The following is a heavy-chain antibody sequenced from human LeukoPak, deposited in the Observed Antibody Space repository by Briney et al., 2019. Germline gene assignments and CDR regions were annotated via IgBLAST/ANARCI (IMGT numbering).Heavy chain of an antibody. CDR1: GFTVSSNY. D-gene: IGHD4-17*01. V-gene: IGHV3-66*01. Sequence: GGSLRLSCAASGFTVSSNYMRWVRQAPGKGREWVSVIYSGGTTYYADSVKGRFTISRDNSKNTLYLQMNSLRAEDTAVYYCAREYGDYVYYWGQGTLVTVSS. J-gene: IGHJ4*02. CDR2: IYSGGTT. CDR3: AREYGDYVYY.